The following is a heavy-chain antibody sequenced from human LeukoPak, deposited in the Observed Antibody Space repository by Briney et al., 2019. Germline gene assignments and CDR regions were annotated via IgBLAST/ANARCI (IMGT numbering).Heavy chain of an antibody. CDR2: ISGSDGNT. CDR1: GFLFSSYA. J-gene: IGHJ4*02. CDR3: AKDLCGDYGDDY. Sequence: GGSLRLSCAASGFLFSSYAMSWVRQAPGKGLEWVSGISGSDGNTYYADSVRGRFTISRDNSKNTLSLQMNSLRAEDTAVYYCAKDLCGDYGDDYWGQGTLVTVSS. D-gene: IGHD4-17*01. V-gene: IGHV3-23*01.